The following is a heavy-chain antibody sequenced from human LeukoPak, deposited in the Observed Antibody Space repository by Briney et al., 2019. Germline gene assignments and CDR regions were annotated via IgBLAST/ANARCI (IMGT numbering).Heavy chain of an antibody. D-gene: IGHD3-9*01. J-gene: IGHJ4*02. CDR1: GGSISSSSYY. Sequence: SETLSLTCTVSGGSISSSSYYWGWIRQPPGKGLEWIGRIYYSGSTYYNPSLKSRVTISVDTSKNQFSLRLSSVTAADTAVYYCARGEGYDILTGYTAIHYFDYWGQGTLVTVSS. CDR2: IYYSGST. V-gene: IGHV4-39*01. CDR3: ARGEGYDILTGYTAIHYFDY.